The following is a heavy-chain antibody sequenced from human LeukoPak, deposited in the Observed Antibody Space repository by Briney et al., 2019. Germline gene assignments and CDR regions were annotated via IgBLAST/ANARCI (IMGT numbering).Heavy chain of an antibody. Sequence: GGSLGLSCVASGFTFTSDAMNWVRQAPGKGLEWVSSTVSRGTTQYADSVKGRFTVSRDTSKNTLYLQMNSLRADDTAVYYCAKDHSYGYDRAFDIWGQGTMVTVSS. D-gene: IGHD5-18*01. CDR1: GFTFTSDA. CDR3: AKDHSYGYDRAFDI. J-gene: IGHJ3*02. V-gene: IGHV3-23*01. CDR2: TVSRGTT.